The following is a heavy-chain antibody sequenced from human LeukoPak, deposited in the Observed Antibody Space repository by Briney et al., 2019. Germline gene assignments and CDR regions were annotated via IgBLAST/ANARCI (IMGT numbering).Heavy chain of an antibody. J-gene: IGHJ6*02. D-gene: IGHD4-17*01. V-gene: IGHV3-53*01. Sequence: GGSLRLSCAASGLTVSTNYMSWVRQAPGKGLEWVSVIYSGGSTYYADSVKGRFTISRDNSKNTLYLQMNTLRAEDTAVYYCAKGGGDYLIYYGMDVWGQGATVTVSS. CDR1: GLTVSTNY. CDR2: IYSGGST. CDR3: AKGGGDYLIYYGMDV.